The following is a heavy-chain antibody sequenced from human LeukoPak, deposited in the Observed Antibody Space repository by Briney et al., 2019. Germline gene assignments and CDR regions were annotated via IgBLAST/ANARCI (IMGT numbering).Heavy chain of an antibody. Sequence: GGSLRLSCAASGFTVSSNYMSWVRQAPGKGLEWVSVIYSGGSTYYADSVKGRFTISRDNAKNSLYLQMNSLRAEDTAVYYCARDGSSSWPRGYNWFDPWGQGTLVTVSS. CDR3: ARDGSSSWPRGYNWFDP. J-gene: IGHJ5*02. V-gene: IGHV3-53*01. CDR2: IYSGGST. D-gene: IGHD6-13*01. CDR1: GFTVSSNY.